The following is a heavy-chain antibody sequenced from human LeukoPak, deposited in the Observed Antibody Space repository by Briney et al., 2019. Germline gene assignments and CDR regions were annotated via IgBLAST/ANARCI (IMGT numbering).Heavy chain of an antibody. J-gene: IGHJ6*02. Sequence: GASVKVSCTASGYTFTSYGISWVRHAPGQGLEWMGWISAYNGNTNYAQKLQGRVTMTTDTSTSTAYMELRSLRSDDTAVYYCARDPRGVRYFDWLPNYYYGMDVWGQGTTVTVSS. CDR1: GYTFTSYG. CDR3: ARDPRGVRYFDWLPNYYYGMDV. V-gene: IGHV1-18*01. CDR2: ISAYNGNT. D-gene: IGHD3-9*01.